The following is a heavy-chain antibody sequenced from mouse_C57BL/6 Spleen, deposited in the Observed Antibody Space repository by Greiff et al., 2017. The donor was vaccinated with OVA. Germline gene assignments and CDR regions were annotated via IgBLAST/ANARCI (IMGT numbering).Heavy chain of an antibody. V-gene: IGHV1-64*01. Sequence: VQLQQPGAELVKPGASVKLSCKASGYNFTSYWMHWVKQRPGQGLEWIGMIHPNSGSTNYNEKFKSKATLTVDKSSSTAYMQLSSLTSEDSAVYYCARERDGYVFDYWGQGTTLTVSS. CDR3: ARERDGYVFDY. J-gene: IGHJ2*01. CDR2: IHPNSGST. D-gene: IGHD2-2*01. CDR1: GYNFTSYW.